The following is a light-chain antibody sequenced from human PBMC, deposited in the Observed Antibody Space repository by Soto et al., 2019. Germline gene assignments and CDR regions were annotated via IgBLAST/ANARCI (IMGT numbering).Light chain of an antibody. CDR2: GAS. CDR3: QQYHNWPPAWT. CDR1: QSISSN. V-gene: IGKV3-15*01. J-gene: IGKJ1*01. Sequence: EIVMTQSPATLSVSPGEKATLSCRASQSISSNLAWYQHKPGQAPRLLIYGASTRATGIPVRFSGSGSGTEFTLTISSLQSEDFAVYYCQQYHNWPPAWTFGQGTKVEIK.